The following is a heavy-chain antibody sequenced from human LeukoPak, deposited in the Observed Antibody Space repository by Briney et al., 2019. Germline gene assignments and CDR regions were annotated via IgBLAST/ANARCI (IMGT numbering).Heavy chain of an antibody. CDR3: ARDGLYGSGSYPLDY. CDR1: GYTFTSYA. Sequence: ASVKVSCRASGYTFTSYAMHWVRQAPGQRLEWMGWINAGNGNTKYSQKFQGRVTITRDTSASTAYMELSSLRSEDTAVYYCARDGLYGSGSYPLDYWGQGTLVTVSS. J-gene: IGHJ4*02. D-gene: IGHD3-10*01. CDR2: INAGNGNT. V-gene: IGHV1-3*01.